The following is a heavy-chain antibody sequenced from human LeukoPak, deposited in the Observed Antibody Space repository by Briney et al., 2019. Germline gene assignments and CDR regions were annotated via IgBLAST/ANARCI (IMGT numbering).Heavy chain of an antibody. CDR2: ISYDGSHK. CDR1: GFTFNNYG. J-gene: IGHJ4*02. Sequence: GGSLRLSCAASGFTFNNYGVHWVRQAPGKGLEWVAIISYDGSHKHYADSVRGRFTISRDNSKNTLHLQMNSLRAEDTAVYYCTTDILIVGDHWGQGTLVTVSS. CDR3: TTDILIVGDH. D-gene: IGHD2-21*01. V-gene: IGHV3-30*03.